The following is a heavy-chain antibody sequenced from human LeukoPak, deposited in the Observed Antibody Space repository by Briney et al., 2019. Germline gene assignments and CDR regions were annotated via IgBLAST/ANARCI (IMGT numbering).Heavy chain of an antibody. CDR2: INPNSGGT. CDR1: GYTFTGYY. D-gene: IGHD4-23*01. Sequence: ASVKVSCKASGYTFTGYYMHWVRQAPGQGLEWMGWINPNSGGTNYAQKFQGRVTMTRDTSISTAYMELSSLRSEDTAVYYCARVAYGGNSDAFDIWGQGTMVTVSS. V-gene: IGHV1-2*02. CDR3: ARVAYGGNSDAFDI. J-gene: IGHJ3*02.